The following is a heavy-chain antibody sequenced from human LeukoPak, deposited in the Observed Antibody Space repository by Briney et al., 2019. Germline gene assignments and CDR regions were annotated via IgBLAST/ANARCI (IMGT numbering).Heavy chain of an antibody. CDR2: IINSDGTT. J-gene: IGHJ6*03. CDR1: GFTFSSYI. V-gene: IGHV3-23*01. D-gene: IGHD6-19*01. CDR3: AKGSKAVLFTRDHYMDV. Sequence: GGSLRLSCAASGFTFSSYIMTWVRQAPGKGLEWVSTIINSDGTTYYADSVRGRFTISRDNSRNTLYLQMNSLRAEDTAVYFCAKGSKAVLFTRDHYMDVWGKGTTVTISS.